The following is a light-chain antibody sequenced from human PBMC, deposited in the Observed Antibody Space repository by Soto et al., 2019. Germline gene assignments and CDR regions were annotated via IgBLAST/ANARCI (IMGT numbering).Light chain of an antibody. Sequence: QLVLTQSPSASASLGASVKLTCTLSSGHSSSAIAWHQQQPQKGPRYLMKVNRDGSHRKGDGIPDRFSGSSSGAERYLTISNLKAEDEADYYCQTWGAGFVVFGGGTELTVL. J-gene: IGLJ3*02. CDR3: QTWGAGFVV. V-gene: IGLV4-69*01. CDR1: SGHSSSA. CDR2: VNRDGSH.